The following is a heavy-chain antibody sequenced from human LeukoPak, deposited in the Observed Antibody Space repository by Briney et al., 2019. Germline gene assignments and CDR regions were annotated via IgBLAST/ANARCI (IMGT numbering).Heavy chain of an antibody. CDR3: ARGPYYYGSGSYYKIAYYYYYYGMDV. CDR2: IIPIFGTA. J-gene: IGHJ6*02. V-gene: IGHV1-69*13. CDR1: GGTFSSYA. D-gene: IGHD3-10*01. Sequence: SVKVSCKASGGTFSSYAISWVRQAPGQGLEWMGGIIPIFGTANYAQKFQGRVTITADESTSTAYMELSSLRSEDTAVYYCARGPYYYGSGSYYKIAYYYYYYGMDVWGQGTTVTVSS.